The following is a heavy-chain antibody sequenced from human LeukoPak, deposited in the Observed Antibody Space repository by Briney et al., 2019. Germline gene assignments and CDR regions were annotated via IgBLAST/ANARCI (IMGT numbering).Heavy chain of an antibody. V-gene: IGHV3-23*01. CDR3: AKDGPPGAVVVPAAMYVAYFDY. J-gene: IGHJ4*02. Sequence: GGSLRLSCAASGFTFSSHAMSWVRQAPGKGLEWVSAISGSGGSTYYADSVKGRFTISRDNSKNTLYLQMNSLRAEDTAVYYCAKDGPPGAVVVPAAMYVAYFDYWGQGTLVTVSS. CDR2: ISGSGGST. CDR1: GFTFSSHA. D-gene: IGHD2-2*01.